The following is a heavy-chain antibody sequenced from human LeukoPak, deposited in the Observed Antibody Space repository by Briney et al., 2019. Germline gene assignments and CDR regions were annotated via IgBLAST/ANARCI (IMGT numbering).Heavy chain of an antibody. J-gene: IGHJ4*02. D-gene: IGHD4-17*01. CDR1: GFTFSSYA. CDR2: ISGSGGST. V-gene: IGHV3-23*01. CDR3: AKMEAWTTVTGSGVDY. Sequence: PGGSLTLSCAASGFTFSSYAMSWVRQAPGKGLEWVSGISGSGGSTYYADSVKGRFTISRDNSKNTLYLQMNSLRAEDTAVHYCAKMEAWTTVTGSGVDYWRQGTLVTVSS.